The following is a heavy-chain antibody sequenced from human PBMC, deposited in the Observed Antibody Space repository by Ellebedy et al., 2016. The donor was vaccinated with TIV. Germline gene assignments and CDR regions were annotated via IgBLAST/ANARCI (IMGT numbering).Heavy chain of an antibody. CDR2: IYGGGST. D-gene: IGHD6-13*01. CDR1: WFTVSSNY. CDR3: AGGPQLGY. V-gene: IGHV3-53*01. Sequence: GESLQISCEASWFTVSSNYLSLVRQAPREGLEWVSLIYGGGSTYYADSVKGRFTISRDNSKNTLYLQMNSLRTEDTAVYYCAGGPQLGYWGQGTLVTVSS. J-gene: IGHJ4*02.